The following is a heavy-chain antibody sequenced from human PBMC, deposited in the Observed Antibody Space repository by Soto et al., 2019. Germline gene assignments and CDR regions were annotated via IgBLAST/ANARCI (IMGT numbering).Heavy chain of an antibody. J-gene: IGHJ6*02. CDR3: AELTEWHDILTGYGFSGGMDV. V-gene: IGHV3-23*01. D-gene: IGHD3-9*01. CDR1: GFTFSSYA. Sequence: PGGSLRLSCAASGFTFSSYAMSWVRQAPGKGLEWVSAISGSGGSTYYADSVKGRFTISRDNSKNTLYLQMNSLRAEDTAVYYCAELTEWHDILTGYGFSGGMDVWGQGTTVTVSS. CDR2: ISGSGGST.